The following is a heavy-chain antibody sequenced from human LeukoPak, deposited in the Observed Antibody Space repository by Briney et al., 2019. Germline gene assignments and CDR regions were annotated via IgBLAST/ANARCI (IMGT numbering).Heavy chain of an antibody. V-gene: IGHV3-21*01. CDR3: ARGSEWELLSCDY. CDR1: GFTFSNAY. D-gene: IGHD1-26*01. J-gene: IGHJ4*02. Sequence: PGGSLRLSCAASGFTFSNAYMNWVRRAPGKGLEWVSSISSSGNYIYYADSVRGRFTISRDNAKNSLSLQMNSLRAEDTAVYYCARGSEWELLSCDYWGQGTLVTVSS. CDR2: ISSSGNYI.